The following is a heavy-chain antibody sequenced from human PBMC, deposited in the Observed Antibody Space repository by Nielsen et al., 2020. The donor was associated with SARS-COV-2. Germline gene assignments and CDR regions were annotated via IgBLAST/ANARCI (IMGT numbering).Heavy chain of an antibody. CDR2: IFHSGST. D-gene: IGHD6-19*01. CDR3: AKGGSVDYGMDV. V-gene: IGHV4-4*02. Sequence: SETLSLTCTVSGGSISSSNWWSWVRQPPGKGLEWIGEIFHSGSTNYNPSLKSRVTISVDKSKNQFSLKLSSVTAADTAVYYCAKGGSVDYGMDVWGQGTTVTVSS. J-gene: IGHJ6*02. CDR1: GGSISSSNW.